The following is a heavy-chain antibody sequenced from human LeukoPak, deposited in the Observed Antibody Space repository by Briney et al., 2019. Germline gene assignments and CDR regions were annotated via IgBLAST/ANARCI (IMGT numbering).Heavy chain of an antibody. CDR2: IIPIFGTA. V-gene: IGHV1-69*05. CDR1: GGTFSSYA. CDR3: ARAPRSYYYYYYMDV. J-gene: IGHJ6*03. Sequence: ASVKVSCKASGGTFSSYAISWVRQAPGQGLEWMGGIIPIFGTANYAQKFQGRVTITTDESTSTAYMELSSLRSEDTAVYYCARAPRSYYYYYYMDVWGKGTTVTVSS.